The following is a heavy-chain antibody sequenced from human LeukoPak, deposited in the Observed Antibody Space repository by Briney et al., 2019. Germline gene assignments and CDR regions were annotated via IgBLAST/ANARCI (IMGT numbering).Heavy chain of an antibody. CDR1: GGSISSSNW. CDR3: ARIGYSGYDYSGY. J-gene: IGHJ4*02. D-gene: IGHD5-12*01. CDR2: IYHSGST. V-gene: IGHV4-4*02. Sequence: SETLSLTCAVSGGSISSSNWWSWVRQPPGKGLEWIGEIYHSGSTNYNPSLKSRVTISVDKSKNQFSLKLSSVTAADTAVYYCARIGYSGYDYSGYWGQGTLVTVSS.